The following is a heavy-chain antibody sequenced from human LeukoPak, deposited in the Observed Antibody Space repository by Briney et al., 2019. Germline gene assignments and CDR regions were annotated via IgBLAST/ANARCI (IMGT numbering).Heavy chain of an antibody. Sequence: GGSLRLSCAPSGFAVSSRYMTWVRQAPGKGLEWVSVISDGGNTHDTDSVKGRFTISRDTSKNTLYLQMNNLRVEDTAVYYCARDNDGRDVWGKGTTVTVSS. CDR1: GFAVSSRY. D-gene: IGHD2-8*01. V-gene: IGHV3-53*01. CDR2: ISDGGNT. J-gene: IGHJ6*04. CDR3: ARDNDGRDV.